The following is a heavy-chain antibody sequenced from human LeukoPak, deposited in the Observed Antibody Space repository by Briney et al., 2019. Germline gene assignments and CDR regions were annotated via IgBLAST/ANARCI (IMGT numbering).Heavy chain of an antibody. CDR2: ISSSGTTT. CDR1: GFTFSDHY. CDR3: ARVGSSRGWFDP. J-gene: IGHJ5*02. D-gene: IGHD3-10*01. Sequence: GGTLRLSCTGSGFTFSDHYMTWIRQAPGNGLDWISYISSSGTTTYYADSVKGRFTISRANAKTSVYLQMEGLRADDTAVYYCARVGSSRGWFDPWGHGTLVTVSS. V-gene: IGHV3-11*01.